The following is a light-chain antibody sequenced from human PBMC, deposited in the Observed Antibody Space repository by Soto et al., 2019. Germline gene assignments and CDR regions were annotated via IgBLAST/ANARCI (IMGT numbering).Light chain of an antibody. CDR1: QSVPSTY. Sequence: VLSQSPAILFLSPGERATLSCRASQSVPSTYFAWYQQKAGQPPRLLIYGASTRATGIPARFSGSGSGTEFTLTISSLQSEDFAVYYCQQYNNWPPITFGQGTRLEIK. V-gene: IGKV3-15*01. J-gene: IGKJ5*01. CDR3: QQYNNWPPIT. CDR2: GAS.